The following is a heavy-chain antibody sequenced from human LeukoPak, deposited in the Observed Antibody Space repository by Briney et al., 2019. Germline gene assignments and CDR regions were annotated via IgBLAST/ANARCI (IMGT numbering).Heavy chain of an antibody. V-gene: IGHV3-73*01. CDR2: IRSKANSYAT. CDR3: TRDADTAMVTDDFDY. D-gene: IGHD5-18*01. CDR1: GFTFSGSA. J-gene: IGHJ4*02. Sequence: GGSRRLSCAASGFTFSGSAMHWVRQASGKGLEWVGRIRSKANSYATAYAASVKGRFTISRDDSKNTAYLQMNSLKTEDTAVYYCTRDADTAMVTDDFDYWGQGTLVTVSS.